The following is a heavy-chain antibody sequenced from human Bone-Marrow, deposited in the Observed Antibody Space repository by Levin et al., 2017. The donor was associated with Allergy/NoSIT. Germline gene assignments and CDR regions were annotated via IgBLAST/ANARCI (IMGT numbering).Heavy chain of an antibody. D-gene: IGHD4-17*01. Sequence: GESLKISCKASGYTFTSYAMNWVRQAPGQGLEWMGWINTNTGNPTYAQGFTGRFVFSLDTSVSTAYLQISSLKAEDTAVYYCARALTETVTNSHDAFDIWGQGTMVTVSS. J-gene: IGHJ3*02. CDR1: GYTFTSYA. V-gene: IGHV7-4-1*02. CDR2: INTNTGNP. CDR3: ARALTETVTNSHDAFDI.